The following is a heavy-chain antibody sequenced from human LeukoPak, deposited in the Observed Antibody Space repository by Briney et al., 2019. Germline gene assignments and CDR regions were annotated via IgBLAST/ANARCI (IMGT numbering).Heavy chain of an antibody. D-gene: IGHD6-13*01. V-gene: IGHV4-59*10. CDR2: IYTSGST. J-gene: IGHJ4*02. CDR3: ATLDTQAAAVIIG. CDR1: GGSFSGYY. Sequence: SETLSLTCAVYGGSFSGYYWSWIRQPPGKGLEWIGRIYTSGSTNYNPSLKSRVTMSVDTSKNQFSLKLSSVTAADTAAYYCATLDTQAAAVIIGWGQGTLVTVSS.